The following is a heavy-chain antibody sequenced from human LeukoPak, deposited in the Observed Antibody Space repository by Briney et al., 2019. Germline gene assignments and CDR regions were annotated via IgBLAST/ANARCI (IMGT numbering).Heavy chain of an antibody. CDR3: AKYGTVVAGKGLPDW. CDR2: ISGSGGST. D-gene: IGHD6-19*01. J-gene: IGHJ4*02. V-gene: IGHV3-23*01. CDR1: GFTFSSYA. Sequence: PGGSLRLSCAASGFTFSSYAMSWVRQAPGKGLEWVSAISGSGGSTYYADSVKGRFTISGDYSKNMLYMQMNSLRVGDTAVYYCAKYGTVVAGKGLPDWWGQGTLVTVSS.